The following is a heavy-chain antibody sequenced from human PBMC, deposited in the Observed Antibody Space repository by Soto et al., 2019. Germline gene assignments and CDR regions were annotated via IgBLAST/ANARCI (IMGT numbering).Heavy chain of an antibody. D-gene: IGHD6-19*01. CDR3: ARQDGSALYYFDY. CDR2: IYPDDSDT. Sequence: PGESLKISCKGSGYSFPNYWIGWVRQMPGKGLEWMGIIYPDDSDTRYSPSFQGQVTISADKSITTAYLQWSSLKASDTAMYYCARQDGSALYYFDYWGQGTLVTVSS. J-gene: IGHJ4*02. V-gene: IGHV5-51*01. CDR1: GYSFPNYW.